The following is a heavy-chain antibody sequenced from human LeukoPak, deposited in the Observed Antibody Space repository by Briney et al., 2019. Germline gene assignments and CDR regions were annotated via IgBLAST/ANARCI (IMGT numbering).Heavy chain of an antibody. V-gene: IGHV4-31*03. CDR1: GGSISSGGYF. Sequence: PSETLSLTCTVSGGSISSGGYFWSWIRQHPGKGLEWIGYIYYSGSTFYNPSLKSRVSISLDASKNHFSLKLSSVTAADTAVYYCARDYYPSGHSWGYWGQGTLVTVSS. CDR2: IYYSGST. D-gene: IGHD3-10*01. CDR3: ARDYYPSGHSWGY. J-gene: IGHJ4*02.